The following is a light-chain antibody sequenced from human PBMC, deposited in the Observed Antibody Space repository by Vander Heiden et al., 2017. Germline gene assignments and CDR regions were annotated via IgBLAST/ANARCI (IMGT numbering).Light chain of an antibody. V-gene: IGLV2-14*01. CDR3: SSYTGSTTVV. CDR2: GVS. J-gene: IGLJ2*01. CDR1: SSDVGGYSS. Sequence: QSALTQPASVSGSPGQSNTISCTGTSSDVGGYSSVSWFQPYPGKAPKLVIYGVSNRPSGVSNRFSGSKSGNTASLTSSGLRAEDEAHYYCSSYTGSTTVVFGGGTKLTVL.